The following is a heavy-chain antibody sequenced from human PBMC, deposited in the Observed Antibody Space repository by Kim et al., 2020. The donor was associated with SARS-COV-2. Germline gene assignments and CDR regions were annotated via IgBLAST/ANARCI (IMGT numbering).Heavy chain of an antibody. V-gene: IGHV3-23*01. CDR1: GFTFSSYA. Sequence: GGSLRLSCAASGFTFSSYAMSWVRQAPGKGLEWVSAISGSGGSTYYADSVKGRFTISRDNSKNTLYLQMNSLRAEDTAVYYCAKDGSYGSGSYYPDYYYYGMDVWGQGTTVTVSS. J-gene: IGHJ6*02. D-gene: IGHD3-10*01. CDR3: AKDGSYGSGSYYPDYYYYGMDV. CDR2: ISGSGGST.